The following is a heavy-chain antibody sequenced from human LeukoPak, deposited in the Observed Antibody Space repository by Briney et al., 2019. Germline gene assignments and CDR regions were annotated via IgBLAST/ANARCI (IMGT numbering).Heavy chain of an antibody. Sequence: PGGSLRLFCAASGFTFRSYAMHWVRQAPGKGLEWVAIISYDGSNKYYADSVRGRFTISRDNSKNTLYLQMNSLRLEDTAVYYCARGYCSSTFCDLDFDYWGQGTLVTVSS. J-gene: IGHJ4*02. V-gene: IGHV3-30*01. CDR1: GFTFRSYA. CDR3: ARGYCSSTFCDLDFDY. CDR2: ISYDGSNK. D-gene: IGHD2-2*01.